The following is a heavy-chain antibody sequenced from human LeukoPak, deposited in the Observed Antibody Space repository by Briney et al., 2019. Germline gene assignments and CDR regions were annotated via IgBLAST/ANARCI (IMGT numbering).Heavy chain of an antibody. CDR1: GESFSGYY. Sequence: PSETLSLTCAVYGESFSGYYGSWIRQPPGKGLEWIGEINHSGSTNYNPSLKSRVTISVDTSKNQFSLKLSSVTAADTAVYYCATSGGTLGPTNYFAYWGQGTLVTVSS. J-gene: IGHJ4*02. V-gene: IGHV4-34*01. CDR3: ATSGGTLGPTNYFAY. CDR2: INHSGST. D-gene: IGHD3-16*01.